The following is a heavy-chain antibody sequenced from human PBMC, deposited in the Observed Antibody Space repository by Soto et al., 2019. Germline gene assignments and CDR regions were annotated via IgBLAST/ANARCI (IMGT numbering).Heavy chain of an antibody. CDR1: GFTFSSFW. CDR2: ISTDGTST. J-gene: IGHJ5*02. V-gene: IGHV3-74*01. D-gene: IGHD4-17*01. Sequence: GGSLRLSCAASGFTFSSFWMHWVRQVPGKGLVWVSRISTDGTSTTYADSVKGRFTISRDNAKNTLYLQMNSLRAEDTAVYYCAREADYVNWFDPWGQGTLVTVSS. CDR3: AREADYVNWFDP.